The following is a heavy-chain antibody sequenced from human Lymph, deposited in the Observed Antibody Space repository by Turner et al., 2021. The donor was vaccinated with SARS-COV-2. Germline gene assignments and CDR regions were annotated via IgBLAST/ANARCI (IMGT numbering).Heavy chain of an antibody. V-gene: IGHV3-30*04. Sequence: QVQLVESGGGVVKPGRSLRPSCSASGFTFSSYAMHWVRQAPGKGLEWVAFISYDESDKYYADSVKGRFTFSRDKSKNTLYLRMNSLRAEDTAVYNCARDRDSSGWVDYWGQGTLVTVSS. D-gene: IGHD3-22*01. CDR2: ISYDESDK. CDR1: GFTFSSYA. CDR3: ARDRDSSGWVDY. J-gene: IGHJ4*02.